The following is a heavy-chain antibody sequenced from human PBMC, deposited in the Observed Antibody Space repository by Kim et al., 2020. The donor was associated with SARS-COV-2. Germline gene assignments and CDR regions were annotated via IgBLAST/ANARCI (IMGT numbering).Heavy chain of an antibody. D-gene: IGHD2-2*01. CDR2: IIPIFGTA. CDR3: ARARGITGVGYCSSTSCYLRRAPTNPDDYGMDV. CDR1: GGTFSSYA. J-gene: IGHJ6*02. V-gene: IGHV1-69*13. Sequence: SVKVSCKASGGTFSSYAISWVRQAPGQGLEWMGGIIPIFGTANYAQKFQGRVTITADESTSTAYMELSSLRSEDTAVYYCARARGITGVGYCSSTSCYLRRAPTNPDDYGMDVWGQGTTVTVSS.